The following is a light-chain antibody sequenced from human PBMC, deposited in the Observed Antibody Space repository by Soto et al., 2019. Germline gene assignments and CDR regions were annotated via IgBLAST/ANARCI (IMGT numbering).Light chain of an antibody. CDR1: QIVSSSY. V-gene: IGKV3D-20*01. CDR3: QQYGNSPWM. Sequence: EIELTQSPGTLSLTPGERATLSCGASQIVSSSYLAWYQQKPGLAPRLLIYDASSRATGIPDRFSGSGSGTDFTLTISRLEPEDFAVYYCQQYGNSPWMFGQGTKVEIK. J-gene: IGKJ1*01. CDR2: DAS.